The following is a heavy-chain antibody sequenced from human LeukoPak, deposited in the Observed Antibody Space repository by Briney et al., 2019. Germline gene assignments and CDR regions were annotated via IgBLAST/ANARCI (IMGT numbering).Heavy chain of an antibody. D-gene: IGHD6-13*01. Sequence: PSETLSLTCTVSGGSISSSSYYWGWIRQPPGKGLEWIGSIYYSGSTYYNPSLKSRVTMSVDTSKNQFSLKLSSVTAADTAVYYCARVGSSWYAGHWFDPWGQGTLVTVSS. CDR1: GGSISSSSYY. CDR3: ARVGSSWYAGHWFDP. J-gene: IGHJ5*02. CDR2: IYYSGST. V-gene: IGHV4-39*07.